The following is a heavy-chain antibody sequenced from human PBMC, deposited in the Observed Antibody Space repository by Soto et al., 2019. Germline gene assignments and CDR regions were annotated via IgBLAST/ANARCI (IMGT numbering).Heavy chain of an antibody. CDR3: ARGVLGPGEYYYGMDV. D-gene: IGHD7-27*01. CDR2: IGAASDT. CDR1: VFTFSNYD. Sequence: PVGSLRLSCASSVFTFSNYDMHCVRQSPGECLEWVSGIGAASDTYYPVSVQGRFTVSRDNAKKSLYLQMNSLRAGDTAVYYCARGVLGPGEYYYGMDVGGQGTTVTV. V-gene: IGHV3-13*01. J-gene: IGHJ6*02.